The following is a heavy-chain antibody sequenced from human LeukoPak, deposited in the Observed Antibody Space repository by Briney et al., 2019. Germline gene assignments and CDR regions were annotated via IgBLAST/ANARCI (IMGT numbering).Heavy chain of an antibody. V-gene: IGHV1-69*04. CDR2: IIPIFGIA. CDR1: GGSFRRYA. J-gene: IGHJ4*02. Sequence: AAVKVSCQACGGSFRRYAISWVRQAPGQGLEWLGRIIPIFGIANYAQKLQGRVTITADKPSSPAYMELSSPRSEDTAVSYCAPEARGLRFLDWSPLFDYWGQGTLVTVSS. CDR3: APEARGLRFLDWSPLFDY. D-gene: IGHD3-3*01.